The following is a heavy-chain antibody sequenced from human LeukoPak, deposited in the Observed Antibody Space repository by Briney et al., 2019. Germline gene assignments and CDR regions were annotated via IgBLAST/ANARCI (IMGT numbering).Heavy chain of an antibody. CDR2: IYYSGNT. J-gene: IGHJ4*02. V-gene: IGHV4-39*07. CDR1: GGSISNYY. D-gene: IGHD1-14*01. Sequence: SETLSLTCTVSGGSISNYYWGWIRQAPGKGLEWIGSIYYSGNTYYNSSLKSRVTISLDTSKNQFSLNLFSVTAADTAMYYCTRANGYGIIDYWGQGTLVTVSS. CDR3: TRANGYGIIDY.